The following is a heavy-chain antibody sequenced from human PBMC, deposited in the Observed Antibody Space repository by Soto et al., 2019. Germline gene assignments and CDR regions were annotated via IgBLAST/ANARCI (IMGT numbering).Heavy chain of an antibody. CDR3: ARDRVVGAADALDI. V-gene: IGHV1-18*01. D-gene: IGHD2-15*01. CDR1: GYTFTSYG. Sequence: ASVKVSCKASGYTFTSYGISWVRQAPGQGLEWMGWISAYNGNTNYAQKLQGRVTMTTDTSTTTAYMELRSLTSDDTAVYYCARDRVVGAADALDIWGQGTMVTVSS. J-gene: IGHJ3*02. CDR2: ISAYNGNT.